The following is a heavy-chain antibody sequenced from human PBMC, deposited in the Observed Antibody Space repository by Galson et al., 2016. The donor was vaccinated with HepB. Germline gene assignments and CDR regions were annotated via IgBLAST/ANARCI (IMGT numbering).Heavy chain of an antibody. V-gene: IGHV3-33*01. CDR2: VWNAGDIH. J-gene: IGHJ1*01. CDR1: GFTFDTYG. D-gene: IGHD3-9*01. CDR3: AGDRGQGSQFDS. Sequence: SLRLSCAVPGFTFDTYGIHWVRQAPGKRLQWVAVVWNAGDIHSYADSVKGRFTISRDKSKNMVFLHMDSLRVDDTALYYCAGDRGQGSQFDSWGQGTLVGVSS.